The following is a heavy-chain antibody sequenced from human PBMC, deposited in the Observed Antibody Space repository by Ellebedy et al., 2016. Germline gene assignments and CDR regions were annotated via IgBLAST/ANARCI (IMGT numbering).Heavy chain of an antibody. CDR3: ARGGSVRGVVIMEYYFDY. J-gene: IGHJ4*02. D-gene: IGHD3-10*01. Sequence: SETLSLXXTVSGGSISSGDYYWSWIRQPPGKGLEWIGYIYYSGSTYYNPSLKSRVTISVDTSKNQFSLKLSSVTAADTAVYYCARGGSVRGVVIMEYYFDYWGQGTLVTVSS. CDR1: GGSISSGDYY. V-gene: IGHV4-30-4*01. CDR2: IYYSGST.